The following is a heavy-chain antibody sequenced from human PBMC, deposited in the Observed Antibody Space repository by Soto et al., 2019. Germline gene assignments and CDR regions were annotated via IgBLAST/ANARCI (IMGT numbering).Heavy chain of an antibody. J-gene: IGHJ4*02. CDR1: GFTFSSYA. Sequence: GGSLRLSCAASGFTFSSYAMSWVRQAPGKGLEWVSAISGSGGSTYYADSVKGRLTISRDNSKNTLYLQMNSLRAEDTAVYYCAKDLMRPPPSSGGYWGQGTLVTVSS. D-gene: IGHD3-16*01. V-gene: IGHV3-23*01. CDR3: AKDLMRPPPSSGGY. CDR2: ISGSGGST.